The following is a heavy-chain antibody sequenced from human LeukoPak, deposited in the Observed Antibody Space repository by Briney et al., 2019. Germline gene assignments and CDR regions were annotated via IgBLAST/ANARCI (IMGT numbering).Heavy chain of an antibody. CDR3: ARVLYDSSGYYLDY. J-gene: IGHJ4*02. V-gene: IGHV1-18*01. CDR2: ISAYNGNT. CDR1: GDTFTSYG. D-gene: IGHD3-22*01. Sequence: ASVKVSCKASGDTFTSYGISWVRQAPGQGLEWMGWISAYNGNTNYAQKLQGRVTMTTDTSTSTAYMELRSLRSDDTAVYYCARVLYDSSGYYLDYWGQGTLVTVSS.